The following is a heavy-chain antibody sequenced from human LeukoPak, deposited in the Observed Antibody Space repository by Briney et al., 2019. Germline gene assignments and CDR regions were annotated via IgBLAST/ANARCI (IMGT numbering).Heavy chain of an antibody. CDR1: GYSISSGYF. CDR3: ARAYSSSWYFNWFDP. V-gene: IGHV4-38-2*02. Sequence: SETLSLTCTVSGYSISSGYFWGWIRQPPGKGLEWIGTIYHSGSTYYNASLESRVTISVDTSKNQFSLKLSSATAADTAVYYCARAYSSSWYFNWFDPWGQGTLVTVSS. D-gene: IGHD6-13*01. J-gene: IGHJ5*02. CDR2: IYHSGST.